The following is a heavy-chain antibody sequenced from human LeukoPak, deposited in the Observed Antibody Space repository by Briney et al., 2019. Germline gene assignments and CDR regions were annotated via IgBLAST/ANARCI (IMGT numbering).Heavy chain of an antibody. CDR1: GFTFSKYA. V-gene: IGHV3-23*01. CDR2: ITDSGGST. D-gene: IGHD1-7*01. J-gene: IGHJ4*02. Sequence: PGGSLRLSCAASGFTFSKYAMYWVRQAPGKGLEWVSAITDSGGSTYYADSVKGRFTISRDNSKNTLYLQMNSLRAGDTALYYCAKDLGGEELLGYWGQGTLVTVSS. CDR3: AKDLGGEELLGY.